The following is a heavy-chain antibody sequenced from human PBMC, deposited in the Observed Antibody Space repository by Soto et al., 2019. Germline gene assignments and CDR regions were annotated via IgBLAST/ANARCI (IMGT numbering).Heavy chain of an antibody. Sequence: ASVKVSCKASGGTFSSYAISWVRQDPGQGLEWMGGIIPIFGTANYAQKFQGRVTITADESTSTAYMELSSLRSEDTAVYYCARDSPDWNYRPLYGMDVWGQGTTVTVSS. CDR3: ARDSPDWNYRPLYGMDV. D-gene: IGHD1-7*01. J-gene: IGHJ6*02. V-gene: IGHV1-69*13. CDR1: GGTFSSYA. CDR2: IIPIFGTA.